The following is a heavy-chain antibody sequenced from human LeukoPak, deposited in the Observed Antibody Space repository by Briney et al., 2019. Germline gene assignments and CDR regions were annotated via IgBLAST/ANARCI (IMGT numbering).Heavy chain of an antibody. V-gene: IGHV3-30-3*01. CDR3: ARTSTDYFDY. CDR2: ISYDGSNK. J-gene: IGHJ4*02. Sequence: PGGSLRLSCAASGFTFSSYAMHWVRQAPGKGLEWVAVISYDGSNKYYADSVKGRFTISRDNSKNTLYLQINSLRAEDTAVYYCARTSTDYFDYWGQGTLVTVSS. CDR1: GFTFSSYA.